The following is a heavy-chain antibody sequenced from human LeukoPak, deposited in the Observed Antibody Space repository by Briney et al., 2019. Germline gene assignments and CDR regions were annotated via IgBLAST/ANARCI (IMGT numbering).Heavy chain of an antibody. J-gene: IGHJ4*02. V-gene: IGHV4-39*07. Sequence: PSETLSLTCTVSGGSISSSSYYWGWIREPPGKGLEWIGEINHSGSTNYNPSLKSRVTISVDTSKNQFSLKLSSVTAADTAVYYCERSYYGSGSYTSFDYWGQGTLVTVSS. CDR2: INHSGST. D-gene: IGHD3-10*01. CDR1: GGSISSSSYY. CDR3: ERSYYGSGSYTSFDY.